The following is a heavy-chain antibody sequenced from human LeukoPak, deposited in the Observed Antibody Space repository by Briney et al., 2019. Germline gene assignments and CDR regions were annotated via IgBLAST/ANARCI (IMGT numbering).Heavy chain of an antibody. Sequence: GGSLRLSCAASGFTFSSYAMSWVRQAPGKGLEWVSAISGSGGGTYYADSVKGRFTISRDNAKNSLYLQMDSLRAEDTAVYYCARGGIITSYAFEIWGQGAMVTVSS. CDR1: GFTFSSYA. D-gene: IGHD3-10*01. V-gene: IGHV3-23*01. J-gene: IGHJ3*02. CDR2: ISGSGGGT. CDR3: ARGGIITSYAFEI.